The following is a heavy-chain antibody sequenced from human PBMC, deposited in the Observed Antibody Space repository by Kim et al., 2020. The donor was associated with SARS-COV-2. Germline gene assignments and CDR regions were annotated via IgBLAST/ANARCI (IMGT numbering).Heavy chain of an antibody. D-gene: IGHD4-17*01. V-gene: IGHV1-69*13. CDR3: ARSTPGDYDAHYYGMDV. Sequence: SVKVSCKASGGTFSSYAISWVRQAPGQGLEWMGGIIPIFGTANYAQKFQGRVTITADESTSTAYMELSSLRSEDTAVYYCARSTPGDYDAHYYGMDVWGQGTTVTVSS. CDR1: GGTFSSYA. CDR2: IIPIFGTA. J-gene: IGHJ6*02.